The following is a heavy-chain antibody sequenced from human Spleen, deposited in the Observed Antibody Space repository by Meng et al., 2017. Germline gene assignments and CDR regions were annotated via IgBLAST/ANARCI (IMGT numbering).Heavy chain of an antibody. CDR2: ISGSGGST. J-gene: IGHJ6*04. V-gene: IGHV3-23*01. D-gene: IGHD1-20*01. Sequence: GGSLRLSCAASGFTFSSYAMSWVRQAPGKGLQWVSSISGSGGSTYYADSVKGRFTISRDNSKNSLYLHMNSLRAEDTAVFYCARDGAHNSNYYYGMDVWGKGTTVTVSS. CDR1: GFTFSSYA. CDR3: ARDGAHNSNYYYGMDV.